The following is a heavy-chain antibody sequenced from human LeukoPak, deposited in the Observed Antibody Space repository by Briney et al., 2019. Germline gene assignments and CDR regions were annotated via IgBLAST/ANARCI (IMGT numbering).Heavy chain of an antibody. CDR2: ISSSSSYI. CDR3: ARGKQQLHAFDI. CDR1: GFTFSSYS. V-gene: IGHV3-21*01. D-gene: IGHD6-13*01. J-gene: IGHJ3*02. Sequence: GGSLRLSCAASGFTFSSYSMNRVRPAPGKGLEWVSSISSSSSYIYYADPVKGRFTISRDNAKNSLYLQMNSLRAEDTAVYYCARGKQQLHAFDIWGQGTMVTVSS.